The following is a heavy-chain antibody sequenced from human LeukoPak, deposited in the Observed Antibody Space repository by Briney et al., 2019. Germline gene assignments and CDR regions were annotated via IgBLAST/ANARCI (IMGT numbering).Heavy chain of an antibody. CDR3: AREPSSGWTRSYFDY. D-gene: IGHD6-19*01. J-gene: IGHJ4*02. V-gene: IGHV3-33*01. CDR2: IWYDGSNK. CDR1: GFTFSSYG. Sequence: GGSLRLSCAASGFTFSSYGMHWVRQAPGKGLEWVAVIWYDGSNKYYADSVKGRFTISRDDSKNTLYVQMNSLRVEDTAVYYCAREPSSGWTRSYFDYWGQGTLVTVSS.